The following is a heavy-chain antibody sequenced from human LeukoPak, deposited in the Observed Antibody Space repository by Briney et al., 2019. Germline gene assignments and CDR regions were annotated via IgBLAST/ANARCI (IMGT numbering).Heavy chain of an antibody. CDR1: GYTFTSYG. CDR3: ARGILVDLAFDI. CDR2: ISAHNGNA. J-gene: IGHJ3*02. Sequence: GASVKVSCKTSGYTFTSYGINWVRQAPGQGLEWMGRISAHNGNANYAQKFQGRVTMTTDTLATTAYMELRSLRSDDTAVYYCARGILVDLAFDIWGQGTMVTVSS. D-gene: IGHD2-21*01. V-gene: IGHV1-18*01.